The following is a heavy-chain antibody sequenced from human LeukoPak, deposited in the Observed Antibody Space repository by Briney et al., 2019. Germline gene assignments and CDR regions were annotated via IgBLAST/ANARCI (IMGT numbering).Heavy chain of an antibody. Sequence: PSETLSLTCTVSGGSISSSSYYWGWIRQPPGKGLEWIGSIYYSGSTYYNPSLKSRVTISVDTSKNQFSLKLSSVTAADTAVYYCARAQTYGDYLSWFDPWGQGTLVTVSS. V-gene: IGHV4-39*01. CDR1: GGSISSSSYY. D-gene: IGHD4-17*01. CDR2: IYYSGST. CDR3: ARAQTYGDYLSWFDP. J-gene: IGHJ5*02.